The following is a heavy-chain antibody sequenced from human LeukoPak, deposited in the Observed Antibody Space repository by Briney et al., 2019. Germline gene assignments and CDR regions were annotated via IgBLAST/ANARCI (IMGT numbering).Heavy chain of an antibody. V-gene: IGHV3-23*01. J-gene: IGHJ2*01. CDR3: AKSPRRIVGAHFDL. CDR2: ISGSGGST. D-gene: IGHD1-26*01. CDR1: GVTLSNYA. Sequence: GGSLRLSCVASGVTLSNYAMSWVRQAPGKGLEWVSAISGSGGSTYYADSVKGRFTISRDNSKNTLYLQMNSLRAEDTAVYYCAKSPRRIVGAHFDLWGRGTLVAVSS.